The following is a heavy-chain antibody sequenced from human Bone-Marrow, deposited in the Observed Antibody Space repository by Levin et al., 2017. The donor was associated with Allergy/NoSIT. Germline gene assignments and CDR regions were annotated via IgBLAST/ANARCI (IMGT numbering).Heavy chain of an antibody. CDR1: GFSFSDYY. CDR2: ISPTSNTV. Sequence: PGGSLRLSCAASGFSFSDYYMTWIRQAPGKGLEWVSYISPTSNTVKYVGSVQGRFTISRDNAKKSLYLHMTNLTPDDTALYYCAREFEAAAGTLDLWGQGTQVTVSS. J-gene: IGHJ1*01. V-gene: IGHV3-11*01. CDR3: AREFEAAAGTLDL. D-gene: IGHD3/OR15-3a*01.